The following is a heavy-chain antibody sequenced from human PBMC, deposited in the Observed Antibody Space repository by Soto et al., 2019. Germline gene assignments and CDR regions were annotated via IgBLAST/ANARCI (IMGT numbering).Heavy chain of an antibody. J-gene: IGHJ4*02. CDR3: ARATNASNWDY. CDR2: ISAYNGGT. CDR1: VYTFTTYG. D-gene: IGHD6-13*01. V-gene: IGHV1-18*01. Sequence: GXSVKVSCKASVYTFTTYGIRWVRQAPGQGLEWMGWISAYNGGTNYAQKFQDRLTMTTDTSTSTAYMELRSLRSDDTAVYFCARATNASNWDYWGQGTLVTVSS.